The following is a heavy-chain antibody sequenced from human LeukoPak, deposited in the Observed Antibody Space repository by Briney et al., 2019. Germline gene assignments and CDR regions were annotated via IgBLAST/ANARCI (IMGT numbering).Heavy chain of an antibody. CDR1: GGSISFYH. CDR2: LYDTGIT. D-gene: IGHD1-26*01. J-gene: IGHJ3*02. Sequence: SETLSLTCTVSGGSISFYHWSWIRQPPGKGLEWSGYLYDTGITNYSPSLKSRVTISVDTSNNQISLKLTSVTAADTAIYFCAKEGMGSEATTADGAFDIWGQGTTVTVSS. V-gene: IGHV4-4*08. CDR3: AKEGMGSEATTADGAFDI.